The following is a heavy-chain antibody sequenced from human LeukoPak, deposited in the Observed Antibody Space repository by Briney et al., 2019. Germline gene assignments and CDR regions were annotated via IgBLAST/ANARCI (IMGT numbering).Heavy chain of an antibody. CDR2: ISSSGSTI. V-gene: IGHV3-48*03. CDR1: GFTFSSYE. J-gene: IGHJ4*02. CDR3: ARRTRAYYYGSGSYTFDY. Sequence: GGSLRLSCAASGFTFSSYEMNWVRQAPGKGPEWVSYISSSGSTIYYADSVKGRFTISKDNAKNLLYLQMNSLRAEDTAVYYCARRTRAYYYGSGSYTFDYWGQGTLVTVSS. D-gene: IGHD3-10*01.